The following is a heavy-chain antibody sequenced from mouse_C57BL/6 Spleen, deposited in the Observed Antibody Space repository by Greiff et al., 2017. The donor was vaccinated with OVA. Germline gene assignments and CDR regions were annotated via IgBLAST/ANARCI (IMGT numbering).Heavy chain of an antibody. J-gene: IGHJ2*01. Sequence: QVHVKQPGAELVKPGASVKLSCKASGYTFTSYWMHWVKQRPGRGLEWIGRIDPNSGGTKYNEKFKSKATLTVDKPSSTAYMQLSSLTSEDSAVYYCARRYSNYPYYFDYWGQGTTLTVSS. D-gene: IGHD2-5*01. CDR2: IDPNSGGT. CDR1: GYTFTSYW. CDR3: ARRYSNYPYYFDY. V-gene: IGHV1-72*01.